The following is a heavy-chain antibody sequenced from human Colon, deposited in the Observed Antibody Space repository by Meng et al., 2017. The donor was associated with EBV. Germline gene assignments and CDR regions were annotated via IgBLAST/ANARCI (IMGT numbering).Heavy chain of an antibody. V-gene: IGHV4-39*01. CDR2: VRYSGTA. CDR3: ARHVYGDSYGF. J-gene: IGHJ4*02. Sequence: QLQMQESCPGLVKPSETLSLTCTVSGVSLDNSDYFWDWIRQPPGKGLEWIGSVRYSGTAYYNPSLTSRVTISVDTSKNQFSLNLSSLTAADTAVYYCARHVYGDSYGFWGQGTLVTVSS. CDR1: GVSLDNSDYF. D-gene: IGHD4-17*01.